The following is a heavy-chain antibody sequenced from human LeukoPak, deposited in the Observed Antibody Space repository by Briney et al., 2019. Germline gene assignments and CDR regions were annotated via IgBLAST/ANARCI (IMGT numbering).Heavy chain of an antibody. D-gene: IGHD6-19*01. V-gene: IGHV4-59*08. CDR1: GGSISSYY. CDR2: IYYSGST. Sequence: SETLSLTCTVSGGSISSYYWSWIRQPPGKGLEWIGYIYYSGSTNYNPSLKSRVTISVDTSKNQFSLKLSSVTAADTAVYYCARRTIAVAGPVFDYWGQGTLVTVSS. J-gene: IGHJ4*02. CDR3: ARRTIAVAGPVFDY.